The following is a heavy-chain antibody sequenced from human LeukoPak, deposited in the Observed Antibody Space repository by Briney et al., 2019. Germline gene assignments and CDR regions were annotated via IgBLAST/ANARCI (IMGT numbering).Heavy chain of an antibody. CDR1: GFTFSSYS. Sequence: GGSLRLSCAASGFTFSSYSMNWVRQAPGKGLEWVSYISSSSSTIYYADSVKGRFTISRDNAKNSLYLQMNSLRAEDTAVYYCARDPQPVGASPYFDYWGQGTLVTVSS. V-gene: IGHV3-48*01. J-gene: IGHJ4*02. D-gene: IGHD1-26*01. CDR2: ISSSSSTI. CDR3: ARDPQPVGASPYFDY.